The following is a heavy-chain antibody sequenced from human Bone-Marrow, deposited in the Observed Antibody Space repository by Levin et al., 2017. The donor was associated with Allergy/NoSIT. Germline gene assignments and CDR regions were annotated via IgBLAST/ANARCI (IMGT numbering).Heavy chain of an antibody. D-gene: IGHD2-2*01. CDR3: ARHGGCSRTSCYNWFDP. CDR1: GSSFTSYW. CDR2: INPRDSDT. J-gene: IGHJ5*02. V-gene: IGHV5-51*01. Sequence: GGSLRLSCKVSGSSFTSYWIGWVRQMPGKGLEWMGIINPRDSDTRYSPSFQGHVTMSVDKSFNTAYLQWRSLKASDTAIYYCARHGGCSRTSCYNWFDPWGQGTLVTVSS.